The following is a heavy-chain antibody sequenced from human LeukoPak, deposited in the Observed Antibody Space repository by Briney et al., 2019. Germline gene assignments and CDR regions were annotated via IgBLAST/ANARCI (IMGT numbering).Heavy chain of an antibody. D-gene: IGHD6-25*01. J-gene: IGHJ4*02. Sequence: SETLSLTCTVSGGSVSSGYHYWSWIRQPPGKNLEWIGYISYSGSTSYNPSLESRVSISVDTSKNQFSLKLNSVTAADTAIYYCARVTPGYTGGGADYYYMDVWGQGTLVTVSS. CDR2: ISYSGST. V-gene: IGHV4-30-4*08. CDR3: ARVTPGYTGGGADYYYMDV. CDR1: GGSVSSGYHY.